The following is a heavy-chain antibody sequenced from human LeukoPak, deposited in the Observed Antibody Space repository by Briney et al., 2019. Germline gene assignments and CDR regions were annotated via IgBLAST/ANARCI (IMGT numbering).Heavy chain of an antibody. V-gene: IGHV3-23*01. CDR2: ISGLGGGT. CDR1: GFTFSTYA. CDR3: AKNAEWELPEYYFDY. D-gene: IGHD1-26*01. Sequence: PGGSLRLPCAASGFTFSTYAMSWVRQAPGKGLEWVSTISGLGGGTYYADSVKGRFTISRVNSKNTLYLQMNSLRAEDTAIYYCAKNAEWELPEYYFDYWGQGTLVTVPS. J-gene: IGHJ4*02.